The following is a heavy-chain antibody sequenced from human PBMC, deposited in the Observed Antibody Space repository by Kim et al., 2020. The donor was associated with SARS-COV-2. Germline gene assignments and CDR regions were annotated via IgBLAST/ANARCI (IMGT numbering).Heavy chain of an antibody. CDR2: ISSSSSYT. Sequence: GGSLRLSCAASGFTFSDYYMSWIRQAPGKGLEWVSYISSSSSYTNYADSVKGRFTISRDNAKNSLYLQMNSLRAEDTAVYYCARAGITMVVAATGPIDYWGQGTLVTVSS. J-gene: IGHJ4*02. V-gene: IGHV3-11*05. CDR3: ARAGITMVVAATGPIDY. CDR1: GFTFSDYY. D-gene: IGHD2-15*01.